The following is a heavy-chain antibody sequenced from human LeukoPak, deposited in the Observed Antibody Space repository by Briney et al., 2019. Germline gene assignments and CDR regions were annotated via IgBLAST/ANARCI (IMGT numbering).Heavy chain of an antibody. J-gene: IGHJ4*02. V-gene: IGHV5-10-1*01. CDR1: GYIFTSYW. D-gene: IGHD2-2*01. CDR2: IDPSDSYT. Sequence: GGSLQISCKGSGYIFTSYWISWVRQLPGKGLEWMGRIDPSDSYTNYSPSFQGHVTISADQSISTAYLQWSSLKASDTAMYYCARQGRYCSSTSCSYFFDYWGQGTLVTVSS. CDR3: ARQGRYCSSTSCSYFFDY.